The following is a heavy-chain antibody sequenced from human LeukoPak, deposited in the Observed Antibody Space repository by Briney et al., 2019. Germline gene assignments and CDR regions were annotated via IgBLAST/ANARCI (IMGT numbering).Heavy chain of an antibody. V-gene: IGHV3-7*01. CDR1: GFAFSSYW. Sequence: PGGSLRLSCAASGFAFSSYWMSWVRQAPGKGLEWVAYINQDGSEKYYVDSVKGRFTISRDNAKNSLYLQMNSLRAEDTAVYYCARLTSLFDYWGQGTLVTVSS. J-gene: IGHJ4*02. CDR2: INQDGSEK. D-gene: IGHD2/OR15-2a*01. CDR3: ARLTSLFDY.